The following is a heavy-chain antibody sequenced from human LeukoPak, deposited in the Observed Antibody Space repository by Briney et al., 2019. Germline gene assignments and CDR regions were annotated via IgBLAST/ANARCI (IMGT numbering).Heavy chain of an antibody. V-gene: IGHV3-23*01. Sequence: GGSLRLSCAASGFPFTSYAMSWVRQAPGRGLEWVSAISGRGDITYYADSVKGRFTFSRDNSKNTLYLQMNSLRAEDTAVYYCARGPSGYCSGGSCYYSGGYWGQGTLVTVSS. D-gene: IGHD2-15*01. CDR3: ARGPSGYCSGGSCYYSGGY. CDR1: GFPFTSYA. J-gene: IGHJ4*02. CDR2: ISGRGDIT.